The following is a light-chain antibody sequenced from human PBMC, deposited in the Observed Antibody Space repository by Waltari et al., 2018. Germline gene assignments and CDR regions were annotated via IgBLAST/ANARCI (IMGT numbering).Light chain of an antibody. Sequence: QAVVPQEPSLTVSPGGTVTLTCGSNYGAVTSGHYPYWFQQKPGQAPKTLIYDTTYKHSWIPARFSGSLLGDKAALTLSGAQPEDEAEYYCSLVYGGAWVFGGGTKVTVL. J-gene: IGLJ3*02. CDR1: YGAVTSGHY. CDR3: SLVYGGAWV. V-gene: IGLV7-46*01. CDR2: DTT.